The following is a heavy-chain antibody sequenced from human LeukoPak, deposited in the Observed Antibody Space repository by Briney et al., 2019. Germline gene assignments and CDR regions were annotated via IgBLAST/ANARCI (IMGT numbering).Heavy chain of an antibody. Sequence: GGSLRLSCAASGFTFSSYGMHWVRQAPGKGLEWVAVIWYDGSNKYYADSVKGRFTISRDNSKNTLYLQMNSLRAEDTAVYYCAKHLKYYYYYMDVWGKGTTVTVSS. CDR1: GFTFSSYG. V-gene: IGHV3-33*06. CDR2: IWYDGSNK. CDR3: AKHLKYYYYYMDV. J-gene: IGHJ6*03.